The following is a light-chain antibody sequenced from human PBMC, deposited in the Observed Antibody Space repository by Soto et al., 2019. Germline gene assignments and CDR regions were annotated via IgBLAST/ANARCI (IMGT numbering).Light chain of an antibody. CDR2: DVS. Sequence: LTQPRSVSGSPGQSVTISCTGTSSDVGGYNYVSWYQQHPGKAPKLTIYDVSERPSGVPDRFSGSKSGNTASLTISGLQAEDEADYYCCSYAGSYTLYVFGTGTKVTVL. J-gene: IGLJ1*01. CDR1: SSDVGGYNY. CDR3: CSYAGSYTLYV. V-gene: IGLV2-11*01.